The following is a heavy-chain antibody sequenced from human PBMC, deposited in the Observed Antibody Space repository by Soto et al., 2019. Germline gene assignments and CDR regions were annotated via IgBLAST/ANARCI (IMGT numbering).Heavy chain of an antibody. CDR2: ISNNGGST. Sequence: GGSLRLSCAASGFTFSSYGMHWVRQAPGKGLEYVSAISNNGGSTYYADSVKGRFIVSRDNAKNSLYLQMNSLRAEDTAVYYCARDPLPSIAARLYYFDYWGQGTLVTVSS. CDR1: GFTFSSYG. V-gene: IGHV3-64*04. CDR3: ARDPLPSIAARLYYFDY. D-gene: IGHD6-6*01. J-gene: IGHJ4*02.